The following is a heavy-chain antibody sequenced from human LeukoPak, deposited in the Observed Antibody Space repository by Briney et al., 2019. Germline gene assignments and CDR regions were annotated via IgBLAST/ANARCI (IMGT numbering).Heavy chain of an antibody. CDR3: ARERYRSGGSCYKHYYYYYGMDV. Sequence: SETLSLTCAVYGGSFSGYYWSWIRQPPGKGLEWIGEINHSGSTNYNPSLKSRVTISVDTSKNQFSLKLSSVTAADTAVYYCARERYRSGGSCYKHYYYYYGMDVWGQGTTVTVSS. D-gene: IGHD2-15*01. V-gene: IGHV4-34*01. CDR1: GGSFSGYY. J-gene: IGHJ6*02. CDR2: INHSGST.